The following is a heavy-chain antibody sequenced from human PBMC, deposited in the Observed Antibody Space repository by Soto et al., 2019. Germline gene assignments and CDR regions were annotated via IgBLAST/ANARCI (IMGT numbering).Heavy chain of an antibody. V-gene: IGHV4-39*01. CDR1: GGSVSSCCNY. CDR3: ARGLSSPSATGI. Sequence: QPQLQESGPGLVKPSETLSLTCTVSGGSVSSCCNYWGWVRQPPGKGLEWIGSIHNSGSTSYNPSLRSRVTISVDTPKNQFSLTLTSVTAADTAVYYCARGLSSPSATGIWGQEILVTVSS. J-gene: IGHJ4*02. CDR2: IHNSGST. D-gene: IGHD6-6*01.